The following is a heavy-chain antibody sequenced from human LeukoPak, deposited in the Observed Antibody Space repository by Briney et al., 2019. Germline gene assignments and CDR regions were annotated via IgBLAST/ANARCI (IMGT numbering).Heavy chain of an antibody. Sequence: GGALRLSCVASGFTFSRYGMHWVRQVPGKGLEGVANIKQDGSEKYYVDSVKGRLTISRDNARNSLYLQMDGLRAEDTALYYCARDKVMGATYFDYWGQGTLVTVSS. CDR2: IKQDGSEK. V-gene: IGHV3-7*01. CDR1: GFTFSRYG. J-gene: IGHJ4*02. D-gene: IGHD1-26*01. CDR3: ARDKVMGATYFDY.